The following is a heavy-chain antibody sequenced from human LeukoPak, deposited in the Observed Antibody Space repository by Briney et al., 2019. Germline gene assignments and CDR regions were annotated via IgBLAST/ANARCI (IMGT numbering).Heavy chain of an antibody. CDR3: AKYSDYDYFDY. Sequence: GGSLRLSCAASGFTFSNYGMHWVRQAPGKGLEWVAVISYDGSNKYYADSVKGRFTISRDNSKNTLYLQMNSLRAEDTAVYYCAKYSDYDYFDYWGQGTLVTVSS. CDR1: GFTFSNYG. V-gene: IGHV3-30*18. D-gene: IGHD4-11*01. CDR2: ISYDGSNK. J-gene: IGHJ4*02.